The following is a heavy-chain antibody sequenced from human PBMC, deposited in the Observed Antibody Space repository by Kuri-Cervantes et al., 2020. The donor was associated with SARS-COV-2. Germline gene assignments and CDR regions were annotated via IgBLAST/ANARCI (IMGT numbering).Heavy chain of an antibody. Sequence: SVKVSCKASGGTFSSYAISWVRQAPGQGLEWMGGIIPIFGTANYAQKFQGRVTMTTDTSTSTAYMELRSLRSDDTAVYYCARVLTGTTGGLDFDYWGQGTLVTVSS. D-gene: IGHD1-14*01. CDR3: ARVLTGTTGGLDFDY. J-gene: IGHJ4*02. V-gene: IGHV1-69*05. CDR2: IIPIFGTA. CDR1: GGTFSSYA.